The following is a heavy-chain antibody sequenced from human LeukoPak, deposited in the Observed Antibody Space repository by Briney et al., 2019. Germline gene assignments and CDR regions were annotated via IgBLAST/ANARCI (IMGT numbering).Heavy chain of an antibody. V-gene: IGHV1-18*01. CDR1: GYTFTIYG. Sequence: ASVKVSFKASGYTFTIYGISWVRQAPGQGLEWMGWISAYNGNTNYAQKLQGRVTMTTDTSTSTAYMELRSLRSDDTAVYYCARDRTPYYYGSGSPPWFDPWGQGTLVTVSS. D-gene: IGHD3-10*01. J-gene: IGHJ5*02. CDR3: ARDRTPYYYGSGSPPWFDP. CDR2: ISAYNGNT.